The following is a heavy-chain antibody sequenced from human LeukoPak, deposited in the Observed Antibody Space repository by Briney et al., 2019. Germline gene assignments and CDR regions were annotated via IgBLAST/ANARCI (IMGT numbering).Heavy chain of an antibody. J-gene: IGHJ1*01. Sequence: SETLSLTCTVSGYSISSGYYWGWIRQPPGKGLEWIGSIYHSGSTYYNPSLKSRVTISVDTSKNQFSLKLSSVTAADTAVYYCARELEVGATRSGYFQHWGQGTLVTVSS. CDR1: GYSISSGYY. CDR2: IYHSGST. D-gene: IGHD1-26*01. CDR3: ARELEVGATRSGYFQH. V-gene: IGHV4-38-2*02.